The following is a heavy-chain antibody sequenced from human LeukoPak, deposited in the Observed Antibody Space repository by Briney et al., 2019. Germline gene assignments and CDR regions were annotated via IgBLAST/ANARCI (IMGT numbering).Heavy chain of an antibody. V-gene: IGHV3-7*01. D-gene: IGHD2-15*01. CDR3: ARYHGGYFAY. CDR1: GFTFSVFW. Sequence: TGGSLRLSCAASGFTFSVFWMSWVRQAPGKGLEWVANIKQDGSEKYYVDSVKGRFTISRDNDNNSMYLQIISLRAEDTAVYYCARYHGGYFAYWGQGSLVTVSS. J-gene: IGHJ4*02. CDR2: IKQDGSEK.